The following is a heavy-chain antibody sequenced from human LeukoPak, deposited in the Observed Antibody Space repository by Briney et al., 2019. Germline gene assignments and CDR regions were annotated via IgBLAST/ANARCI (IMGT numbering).Heavy chain of an antibody. V-gene: IGHV4-4*07. CDR2: MYHSGTT. Sequence: SETLSLTCTVSGVSMNTYYWTWIRQSAGKGLEWLGRMYHSGTTNYNSPLYNPSLSSRLTMSVDGAKNQFSLRLKSVTAADTAVYFCARERDRGYSYGFVFDSWGQGSLVTVSS. J-gene: IGHJ4*02. D-gene: IGHD5-18*01. CDR3: ARERDRGYSYGFVFDS. CDR1: GVSMNTYY.